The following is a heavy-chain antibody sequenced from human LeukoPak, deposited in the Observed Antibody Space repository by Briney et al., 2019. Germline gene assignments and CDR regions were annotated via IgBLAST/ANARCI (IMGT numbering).Heavy chain of an antibody. J-gene: IGHJ4*02. CDR2: TFNSGAKT. CDR3: AKDVVPDSGWDLDY. Sequence: GGSLRLSCAASGLTFSTYSTTWVRQGPGKGLEWVSSTFNSGAKTFYADSVKGRFTISRDNSKNTLYLQMNSLRVEDTAVYYCAKDVVPDSGWDLDYWGQGTLVTVSS. V-gene: IGHV3-23*01. CDR1: GLTFSTYS. D-gene: IGHD6-19*01.